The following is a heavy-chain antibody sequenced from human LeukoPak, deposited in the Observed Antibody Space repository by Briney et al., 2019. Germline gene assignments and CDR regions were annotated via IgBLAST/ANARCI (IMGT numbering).Heavy chain of an antibody. Sequence: PGGSLRLSCAASGFTFNAYSMGWVRQASGKGLEWVSSISSSSSYIYYADSVKGRFTISRDNAKNSLYLQMNSLRAEDTAVYYCAKPSGSGFDYWGQGTLVTVSS. V-gene: IGHV3-21*01. CDR1: GFTFNAYS. CDR2: ISSSSSYI. D-gene: IGHD1-26*01. J-gene: IGHJ4*02. CDR3: AKPSGSGFDY.